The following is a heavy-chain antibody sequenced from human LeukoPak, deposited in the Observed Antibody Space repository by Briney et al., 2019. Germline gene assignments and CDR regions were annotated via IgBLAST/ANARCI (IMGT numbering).Heavy chain of an antibody. CDR2: FYHSGST. V-gene: IGHV4-59*01. J-gene: IGHJ5*02. CDR1: GGFNTHYY. CDR3: VRPYCGGECQSKNNWFDP. D-gene: IGHD2-21*01. Sequence: SETLSLTCSVSGGFNTHYYWSWIRQPPGKGLEWIGYFYHSGSTNYNPSLKSRVTISVDTSKNHFSLKLSSVTAADTAVYYCVRPYCGGECQSKNNWFDPWGQGTLVTVSS.